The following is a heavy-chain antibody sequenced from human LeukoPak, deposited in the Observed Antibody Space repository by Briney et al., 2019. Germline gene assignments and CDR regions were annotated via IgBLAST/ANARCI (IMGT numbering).Heavy chain of an antibody. J-gene: IGHJ4*02. Sequence: SSETLSLTCAVYGGSFSGYYWSWIRQPPGKGLEWIGEINHSGSTNYNPSLKSRVTISVDTSKNQFSLKLSSVTAADTAVYYCARGPVSMRDYGDYCFDYWGQGTLVTVSS. V-gene: IGHV4-34*01. CDR3: ARGPVSMRDYGDYCFDY. CDR2: INHSGST. D-gene: IGHD4-17*01. CDR1: GGSFSGYY.